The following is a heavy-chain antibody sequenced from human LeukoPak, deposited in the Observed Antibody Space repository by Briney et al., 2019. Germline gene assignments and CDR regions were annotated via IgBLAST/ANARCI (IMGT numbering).Heavy chain of an antibody. J-gene: IGHJ4*02. CDR2: IYYSGST. Sequence: PSETLSLTCTVSGGSISSYYWSWIRQPPGKGLEWIGYIYYSGSTNYNPSLKSRVTISVDTSKNQFSLKLSSVTAADTAVYYCARDSSWNKYYFDYWGQGTLVTVSS. CDR3: ARDSSWNKYYFDY. CDR1: GGSISSYY. D-gene: IGHD1/OR15-1a*01. V-gene: IGHV4-59*12.